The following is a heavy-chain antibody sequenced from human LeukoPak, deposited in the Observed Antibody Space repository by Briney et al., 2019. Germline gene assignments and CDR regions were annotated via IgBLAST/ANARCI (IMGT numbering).Heavy chain of an antibody. Sequence: GASLQISCKGSGYSFTSYWIGWVRQMPGKGLEWMGIIYPGDSDTRYSPSFQGQVTISADKSISTAYLQWSSLKASDTAMYYCARQGSSGYSDFDYWGQGTLVTVSS. D-gene: IGHD3-22*01. CDR3: ARQGSSGYSDFDY. CDR2: IYPGDSDT. J-gene: IGHJ4*02. V-gene: IGHV5-51*01. CDR1: GYSFTSYW.